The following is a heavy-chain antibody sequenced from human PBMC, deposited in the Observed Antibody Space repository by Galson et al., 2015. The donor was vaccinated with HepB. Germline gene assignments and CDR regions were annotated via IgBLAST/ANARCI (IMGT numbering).Heavy chain of an antibody. CDR2: INPSGGST. J-gene: IGHJ5*02. Sequence: SVKVSCKASGYTFTTYYIHWVRQAPGQGLEWVGIINPSGGSTCYAQKFQGRVTMTRDTSTSTVYMELSSLRSEDTAVYYCARAVPAPNLGWFDPWGQGTLVPVSS. V-gene: IGHV1-46*01. CDR3: ARAVPAPNLGWFDP. CDR1: GYTFTTYY. D-gene: IGHD2-2*01.